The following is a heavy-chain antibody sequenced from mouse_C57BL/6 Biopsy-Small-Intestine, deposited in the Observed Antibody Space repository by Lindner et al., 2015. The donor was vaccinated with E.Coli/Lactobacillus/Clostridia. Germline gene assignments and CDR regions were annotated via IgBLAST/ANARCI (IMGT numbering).Heavy chain of an antibody. D-gene: IGHD2-5*01. J-gene: IGHJ2*01. CDR1: GYTFTDYN. Sequence: VQLQESGPELVKPGASVKIPCKASGYTFTDYNMDWVKQSHGKSLEWIGDINPNNGGTIYNQKFKGKATLTVDKSSSTVYMELRSLTSEDTAVYYCARGGASYYSSFDYWGQGTTLTVSS. CDR2: INPNNGGT. V-gene: IGHV1-18*01. CDR3: ARGGASYYSSFDY.